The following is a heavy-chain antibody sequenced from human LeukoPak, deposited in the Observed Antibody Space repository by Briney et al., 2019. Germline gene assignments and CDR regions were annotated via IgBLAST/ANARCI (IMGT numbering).Heavy chain of an antibody. CDR1: GFTFSSYG. J-gene: IGHJ6*03. Sequence: GGSLRLSCAASGFTFSSYGMHWVRQAPGKGLEWVAFIRYDGSNKYYADSVKGRFTISRDNSKNTLYLQMNSLRAEDTAVYYCAKRGSYYYGSGSPPTFYYYYYMDVWGKGTTVTISS. V-gene: IGHV3-30*02. D-gene: IGHD3-10*01. CDR3: AKRGSYYYGSGSPPTFYYYYYMDV. CDR2: IRYDGSNK.